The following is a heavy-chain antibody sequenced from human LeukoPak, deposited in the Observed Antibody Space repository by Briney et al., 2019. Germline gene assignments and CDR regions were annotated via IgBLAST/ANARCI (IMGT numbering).Heavy chain of an antibody. J-gene: IGHJ4*02. V-gene: IGHV3-74*01. Sequence: PGGSLRLSCAASGFTLRSYWMHWVRQAPGKGLVWVSRINSDGRSTSYADSVKGRFTISRDNAKNTLYLQMNSLRAEDTAVYYCARGADTGYSSDYWGQGTLVTVSS. CDR3: ARGADTGYSSDY. CDR1: GFTLRSYW. CDR2: INSDGRST. D-gene: IGHD3-9*01.